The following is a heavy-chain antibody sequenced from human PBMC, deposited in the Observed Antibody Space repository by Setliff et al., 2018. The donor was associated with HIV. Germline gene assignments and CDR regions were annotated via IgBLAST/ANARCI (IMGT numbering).Heavy chain of an antibody. CDR3: AKDGDYSNWDYDAFDI. J-gene: IGHJ3*02. Sequence: LRLSCAASGFTFSAHGMHWVRQAPGKGLEWVAFINYDESSEYYVDSVKARVTISRDNSKNTVDLQMNSLRAEDTAVYYCAKDGDYSNWDYDAFDIWGQRTMVTVSS. CDR2: INYDESSE. V-gene: IGHV3-30*02. D-gene: IGHD1-7*01. CDR1: GFTFSAHG.